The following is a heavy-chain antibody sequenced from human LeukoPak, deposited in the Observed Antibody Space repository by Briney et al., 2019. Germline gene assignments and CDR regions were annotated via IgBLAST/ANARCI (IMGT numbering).Heavy chain of an antibody. CDR2: ISSTSTTK. V-gene: IGHV3-48*04. J-gene: IGHJ4*02. Sequence: PGGSLRLSCTASGFTLSTYTMNWVRQAPGKGLEWVSYISSTSTTKYYADSVKGRFTISRDNSKNSLDLQMNSLRVEDTAVYYCSNVGYWGQGTLVTVSS. CDR3: SNVGY. CDR1: GFTLSTYT.